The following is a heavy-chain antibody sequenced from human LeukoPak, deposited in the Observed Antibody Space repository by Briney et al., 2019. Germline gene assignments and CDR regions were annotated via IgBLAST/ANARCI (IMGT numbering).Heavy chain of an antibody. CDR3: ARSEDCSSTSCYLAVDP. CDR2: FDPEDGET. Sequence: ASVKVSCKVSGYTLTELSMHWVRQAPGKGLEWMGGFDPEDGETIYAQKFQGRVTMTEDTSTDTAYMELSSLRSEDTAVYYCARSEDCSSTSCYLAVDPWGQGTLVTVSS. V-gene: IGHV1-24*01. CDR1: GYTLTELS. D-gene: IGHD2-2*01. J-gene: IGHJ5*02.